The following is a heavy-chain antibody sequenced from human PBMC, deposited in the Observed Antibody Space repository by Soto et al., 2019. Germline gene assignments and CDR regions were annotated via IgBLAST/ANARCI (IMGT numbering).Heavy chain of an antibody. CDR2: INHSGST. V-gene: IGHV4-34*01. CDR3: ARGLYYYGSGRYFDY. J-gene: IGHJ4*02. CDR1: GGSFSSYY. Sequence: QVQLQQWGAGLLKPSETLSLTCAVYGGSFSSYYWSWIRQPPGKGLEWIGEINHSGSTNYNPSLKSRVTISVDPSKHHFSLKLSSVTAADTAVYYCARGLYYYGSGRYFDYWGQGTLVTVSS. D-gene: IGHD3-10*01.